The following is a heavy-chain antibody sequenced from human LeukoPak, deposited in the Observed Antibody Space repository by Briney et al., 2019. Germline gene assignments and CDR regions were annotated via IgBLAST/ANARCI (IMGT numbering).Heavy chain of an antibody. CDR3: ARDLAYFDTSGRKYSWFDP. CDR1: GFTFSSYS. J-gene: IGHJ5*02. Sequence: WGSLRLSCAASGFTFSSYSMSWVRQAPGKGLEWVSAISGSGGSTYYADSVKGRFTISRDNSKNTLYLQMNSLRAEDTAVYYCARDLAYFDTSGRKYSWFDPWGQGTLVTVSS. V-gene: IGHV3-23*01. CDR2: ISGSGGST. D-gene: IGHD3-22*01.